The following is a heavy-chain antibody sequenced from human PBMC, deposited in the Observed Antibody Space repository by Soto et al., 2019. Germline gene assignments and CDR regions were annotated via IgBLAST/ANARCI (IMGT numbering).Heavy chain of an antibody. J-gene: IGHJ5*02. CDR3: VRDVGGSGWFAP. Sequence: SETLSRTCTVSGISIDNYYCSWIRQSAGKGLEWIGRIYSSGTTNYNPSLKSRVTMSVDMSKSQFSLNVRSVTAADTAVYYCVRDVGGSGWFAPWGQGTLVTVSS. CDR2: IYSSGTT. CDR1: GISIDNYY. V-gene: IGHV4-4*07.